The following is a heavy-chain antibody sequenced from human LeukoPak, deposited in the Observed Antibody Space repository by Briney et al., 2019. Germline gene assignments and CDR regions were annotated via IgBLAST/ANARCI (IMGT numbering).Heavy chain of an antibody. D-gene: IGHD2-2*01. CDR3: ARERVVPAATGRWALFFDY. CDR2: ISSSSSYI. J-gene: IGHJ4*02. V-gene: IGHV3-21*01. CDR1: GFTLSSHS. Sequence: GGSLRLSCAASGFTLSSHSMNWVRQAPGKGLEWVASISSSSSYIYYADSVKGRFTISRDNAKNTLYLQMNSLRAEDTAVYYCARERVVPAATGRWALFFDYWGQGTLVTVSS.